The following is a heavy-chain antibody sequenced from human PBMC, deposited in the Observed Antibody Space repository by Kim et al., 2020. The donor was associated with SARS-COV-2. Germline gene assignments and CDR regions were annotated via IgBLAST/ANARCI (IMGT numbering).Heavy chain of an antibody. D-gene: IGHD5-12*01. J-gene: IGHJ3*02. Sequence: SGPTLVNPTQTLTLTCTFSGFSLSTCGVGVGWIRQPPGKALEWLALIYWDDDKRYSPSLKSRLTITKDTSKNQVVLTMTNMDPVDTATYYCAHRPHLATLPSDAFDIWGQGTMVTVAS. CDR2: IYWDDDK. CDR3: AHRPHLATLPSDAFDI. CDR1: GFSLSTCGVG. V-gene: IGHV2-5*02.